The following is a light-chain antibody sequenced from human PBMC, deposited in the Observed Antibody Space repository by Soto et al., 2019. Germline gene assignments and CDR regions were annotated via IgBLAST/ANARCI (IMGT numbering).Light chain of an antibody. J-gene: IGLJ2*01. CDR3: FSYAGGSRI. CDR1: SSDFGRYNL. V-gene: IGLV2-23*01. CDR2: EGN. Sequence: QSVLTQPASVSGSPGQSITISCTGTSSDFGRYNLVSWYQQHPGKAPKLIIYEGNKRPSGISNRFSASKSGNTASLTISGLQTEDEADYYCFSYAGGSRIFGGGTKLTVL.